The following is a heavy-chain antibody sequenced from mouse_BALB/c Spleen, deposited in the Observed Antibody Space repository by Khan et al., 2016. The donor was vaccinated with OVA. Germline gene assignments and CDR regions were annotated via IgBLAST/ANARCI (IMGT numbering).Heavy chain of an antibody. CDR1: GFTFTNYG. CDR2: INTYTGEP. CDR3: ARTYYSYDRYFDV. D-gene: IGHD2-14*01. V-gene: IGHV9-1*02. Sequence: QIQLVQSGPELKKPGETVKISCKASGFTFTNYGMNWVKQAPGKGLKWMGWINTYTGEPTYADDFKGRFAFSLATSASTAYLQISNLKNEDMATFFCARTYYSYDRYFDVWGAGTTVTVSS. J-gene: IGHJ1*01.